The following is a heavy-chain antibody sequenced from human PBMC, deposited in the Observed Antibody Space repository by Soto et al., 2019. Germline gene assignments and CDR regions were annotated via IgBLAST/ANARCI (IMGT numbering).Heavy chain of an antibody. D-gene: IGHD6-6*01. V-gene: IGHV3-15*01. J-gene: IGHJ4*02. CDR2: IKSQTDGGTI. CDR3: TTDGGIIVRPLFGL. CDR1: GLSLSNAW. Sequence: PGGSLRLSCAASGLSLSNAWMGWVRQSLGKGLEWVGRIKSQTDGGTIDYAAPVKGRFTISRDVSKNTVNLQMNSLKTEDTAVYYCTTDGGIIVRPLFGLWGQGTLVPVSS.